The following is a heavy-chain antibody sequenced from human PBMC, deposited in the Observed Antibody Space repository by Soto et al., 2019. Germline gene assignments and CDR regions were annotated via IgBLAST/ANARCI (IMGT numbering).Heavy chain of an antibody. CDR2: IYHSGST. CDR3: ARWRYSSSSGPYYYYGMDV. Sequence: SETLSLTCAVSGVSISSSNWWSWVRQPPGKGLEWIGEIYHSGSTNYNPSLKSRVTISVDKSKNQYSLKLSSVTAADTAVYYWARWRYSSSSGPYYYYGMDVWGQGTMVTVSS. J-gene: IGHJ6*02. D-gene: IGHD6-6*01. CDR1: GVSISSSNW. V-gene: IGHV4-4*02.